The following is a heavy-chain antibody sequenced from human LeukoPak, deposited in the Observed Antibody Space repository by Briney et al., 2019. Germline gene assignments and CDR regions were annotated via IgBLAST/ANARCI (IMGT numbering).Heavy chain of an antibody. D-gene: IGHD2-15*01. CDR3: ARNVGSGFDY. Sequence: ASVKVSCKASGYTFTSYYMHWVRQAPGQGLEWKGFINPSGGSTSYAQKFLDRVTMTRDISTSTVYMELSSLRSEDTAVYYCARNVGSGFDYWGHGSLVTVSS. V-gene: IGHV1-46*01. CDR2: INPSGGST. J-gene: IGHJ4*01. CDR1: GYTFTSYY.